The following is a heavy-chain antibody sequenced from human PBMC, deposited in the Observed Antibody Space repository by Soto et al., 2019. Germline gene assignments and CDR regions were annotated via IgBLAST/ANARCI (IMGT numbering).Heavy chain of an antibody. CDR2: IDPSDSQT. CDR1: GYSFAGYW. D-gene: IGHD3-22*01. J-gene: IGHJ4*02. Sequence: GESLKISCKGSGYSFAGYWITWVRQKPGKGLEWMGRIDPSDSQTYYSPSFRGHVTISVTKSITTVFLQWGSLRASDTAMYYCARQIYDSDNGPNFQYYFDSWGQGTPVTVSS. CDR3: ARQIYDSDNGPNFQYYFDS. V-gene: IGHV5-10-1*01.